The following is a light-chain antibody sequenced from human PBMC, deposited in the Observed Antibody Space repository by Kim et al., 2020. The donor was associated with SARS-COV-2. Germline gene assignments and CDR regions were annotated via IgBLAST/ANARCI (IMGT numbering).Light chain of an antibody. CDR2: RDN. J-gene: IGLJ2*01. Sequence: SVALGQTAKITCGGKAIGSKKVHWYQQKTGQAPVVVIYRDNNRPSGIPERFSGSNSGNTATLTITRAQAGDEADYYCQVWDSRIVVFGGGTQLTVL. V-gene: IGLV3-9*01. CDR1: AIGSKK. CDR3: QVWDSRIVV.